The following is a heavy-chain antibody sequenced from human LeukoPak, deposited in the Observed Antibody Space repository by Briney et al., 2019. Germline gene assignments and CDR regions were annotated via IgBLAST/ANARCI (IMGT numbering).Heavy chain of an antibody. Sequence: PGGSLRLSCAASGFTFRSYAMHWVRQAPGKGLEWVAVISYDGSNQKYADSVKGRFTISRDNAKNSLYLQMNSLRAEDTAVYYCARDLAPGEIYYDSKPSGYWGQGTLVTVSS. V-gene: IGHV3-30*04. CDR2: ISYDGSNQ. J-gene: IGHJ4*02. CDR1: GFTFRSYA. CDR3: ARDLAPGEIYYDSKPSGY. D-gene: IGHD3-22*01.